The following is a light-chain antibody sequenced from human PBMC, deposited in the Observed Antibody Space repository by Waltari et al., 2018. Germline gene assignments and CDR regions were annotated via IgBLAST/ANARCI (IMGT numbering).Light chain of an antibody. V-gene: IGLV1-47*01. J-gene: IGLJ2*01. CDR3: GAWDGRLSAQL. CDR1: HSNVGSYS. Sequence: QSVLTQPPSVSGAPGQRVTISCTGTHSNVGSYSVYWYQQFPGTAPRLLIYDSSLRPSAVSGRFSGSKSGPSAALTISGVLPGDEADYYCGAWDGRLSAQLFGGGTRLTVL. CDR2: DSS.